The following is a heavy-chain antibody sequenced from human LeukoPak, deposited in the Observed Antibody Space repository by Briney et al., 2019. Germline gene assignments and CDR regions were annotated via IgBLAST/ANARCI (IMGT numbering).Heavy chain of an antibody. CDR2: ISYDGSNK. CDR3: AKVGSTLDLFDY. V-gene: IGHV3-30*18. CDR1: GFTFSSYG. Sequence: GRSLRLSCAASGFTFSSYGMHWVRQAPGKGLEWVAVISYDGSNKYYADSVKGRFTISRDNTKNTLYLQMNSLRAEDTAVYYCAKVGSTLDLFDYWGQGTLVTVSS. J-gene: IGHJ4*02. D-gene: IGHD6-13*01.